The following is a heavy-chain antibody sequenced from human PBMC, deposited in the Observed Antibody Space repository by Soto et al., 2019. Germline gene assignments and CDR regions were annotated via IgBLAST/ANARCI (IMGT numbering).Heavy chain of an antibody. Sequence: SETLSLTCTVSGGSISSGGYYWSWVRQHPGKGLEWIGYIYYSGSTYYNPSLKSRVTISVDTSKNQFSLKLSSVTAADTAVYYCARLGAYYQSLDPWGPGTLVTVS. CDR3: ARLGAYYQSLDP. D-gene: IGHD3-22*01. J-gene: IGHJ5*02. CDR2: IYYSGST. CDR1: GGSISSGGYY. V-gene: IGHV4-31*03.